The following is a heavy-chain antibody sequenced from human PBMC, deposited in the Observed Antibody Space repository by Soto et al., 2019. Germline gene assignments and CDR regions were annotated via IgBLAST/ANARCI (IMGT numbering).Heavy chain of an antibody. Sequence: ASVKVSCKPSGYSFSNFYVHWVRQAPGQGLEWMGIIDPSSGTTSYTQKFQERVTMTRDTSMSTVYMELSRLRSEDTAVYYCAVVLRAHYYGMDVWGQGTTVTVSS. CDR1: GYSFSNFY. D-gene: IGHD3-22*01. J-gene: IGHJ6*02. V-gene: IGHV1-46*01. CDR3: AVVLRAHYYGMDV. CDR2: IDPSSGTT.